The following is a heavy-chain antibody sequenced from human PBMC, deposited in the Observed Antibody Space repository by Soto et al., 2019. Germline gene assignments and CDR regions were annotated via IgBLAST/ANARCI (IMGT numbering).Heavy chain of an antibody. D-gene: IGHD3-3*01. J-gene: IGHJ5*02. CDR1: GFTFTTSG. CDR3: AAVVPPCGILERLGLDP. V-gene: IGHV1-58*02. Sequence: GASVKVSCKASGFTFTTSGIHWVRQARGQGLEWMGWIVVGSGNTKYNQKFQERVTLTRDMATDTAYMDLRSLTSADTAIYYCAAVVPPCGILERLGLDPWGQGTLVTVSS. CDR2: IVVGSGNT.